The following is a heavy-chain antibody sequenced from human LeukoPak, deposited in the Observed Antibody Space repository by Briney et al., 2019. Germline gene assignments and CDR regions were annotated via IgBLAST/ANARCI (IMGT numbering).Heavy chain of an antibody. Sequence: GGSLRLSCAASGFTFSTYWMHWVRQAPGKGLVWVSRINSDGSRTTYADSVKGRFTISRDNSKNTLYLQMGSLRADDMAVYYCAREISPGNWFDPWGQGTLVTVSS. D-gene: IGHD1-26*01. CDR1: GFTFSTYW. CDR3: AREISPGNWFDP. CDR2: INSDGSRT. V-gene: IGHV3-74*01. J-gene: IGHJ5*02.